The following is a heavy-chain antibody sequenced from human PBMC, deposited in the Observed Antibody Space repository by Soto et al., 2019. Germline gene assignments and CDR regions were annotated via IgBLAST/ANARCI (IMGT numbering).Heavy chain of an antibody. D-gene: IGHD3-10*01. CDR3: ARVFSYYYFDY. Sequence: PGGSLRLSCAASGFTFSSYSMTWVRQAPGKGLEWVSYITSSSSNIYYADSVKGRFTISRDNAKNSLYLQMNSLRAEDTAVYYCARVFSYYYFDYWGQGTLVTVSS. J-gene: IGHJ4*02. CDR1: GFTFSSYS. V-gene: IGHV3-48*01. CDR2: ITSSSSNI.